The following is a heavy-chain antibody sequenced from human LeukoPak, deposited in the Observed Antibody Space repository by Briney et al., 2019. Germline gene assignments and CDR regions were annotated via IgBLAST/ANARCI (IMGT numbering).Heavy chain of an antibody. CDR1: GYTFTGYY. V-gene: IGHV1-2*06. CDR3: ARDLPSPTISVADDY. D-gene: IGHD6-19*01. CDR2: INPNSGGT. Sequence: GASVKVSCRASGYTFTGYYMFWLRQAPGQGRELMGRINPNSGGTNYAQKFQGRVTMTRDTSITTAYMELSSLRSDDTAVYYCARDLPSPTISVADDYWGQGTLVTVSS. J-gene: IGHJ4*02.